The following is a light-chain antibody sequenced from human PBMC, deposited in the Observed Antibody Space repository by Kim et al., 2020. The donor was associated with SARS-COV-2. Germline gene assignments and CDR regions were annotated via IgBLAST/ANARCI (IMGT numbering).Light chain of an antibody. CDR1: SIGSKS. CDR2: YDS. V-gene: IGLV3-21*04. CDR3: QVWDSSSDHRVV. J-gene: IGLJ2*01. Sequence: PGKASTGSCGGDSIGSKSVHWYQQKSGQAPVLVIYYDSDRPSGIPERFSGSNSGNTATLTISRVEAGDEADYYCQVWDSSSDHRVVFGGGTQLTVL.